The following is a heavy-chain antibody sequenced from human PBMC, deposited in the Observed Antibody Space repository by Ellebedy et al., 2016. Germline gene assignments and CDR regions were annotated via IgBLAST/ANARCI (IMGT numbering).Heavy chain of an antibody. CDR1: GFTFSSSD. CDR3: TREGYSSVWYDWYFDL. CDR2: IATGGDT. V-gene: IGHV3-13*01. J-gene: IGHJ2*01. Sequence: GESLKISCAASGFTFSSSDMHWVRQVPGKGLEWVSAIATGGDTYYPDSVKGRFTISREKAKNSLYLQLNSLRAEDTAVYYCTREGYSSVWYDWYFDLWGRGTLVTVSS. D-gene: IGHD6-19*01.